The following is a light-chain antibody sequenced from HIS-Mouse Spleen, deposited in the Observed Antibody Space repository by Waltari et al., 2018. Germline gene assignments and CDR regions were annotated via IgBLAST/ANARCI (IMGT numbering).Light chain of an antibody. CDR3: QQYGSSPLT. Sequence: EIVLTQSPGTLSLSPGERATLSCRASQRVSSSYLAWYQQKPGQAPRLLSDGASSRATGIPDRFSGSGSGTDFTLTISRLEPEDFAVYYCQQYGSSPLTFGGGTKVEIK. V-gene: IGKV3-20*01. J-gene: IGKJ4*01. CDR2: GAS. CDR1: QRVSSSY.